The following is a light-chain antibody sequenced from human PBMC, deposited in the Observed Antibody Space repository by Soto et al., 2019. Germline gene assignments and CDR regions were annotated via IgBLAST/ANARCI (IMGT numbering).Light chain of an antibody. CDR3: KQRSRWPLLT. J-gene: IGKJ4*01. CDR1: QSVSNY. CDR2: DAS. V-gene: IGKV3-11*01. Sequence: EIVLTQSPATLSLSPGERATLSCRASQSVSNYLAWFQQKPGQAPRLLIYDASNRATGIPARFSGSGSGTDFTLTISSLEPEDFAVYYCKQRSRWPLLTFGGGTKVEI.